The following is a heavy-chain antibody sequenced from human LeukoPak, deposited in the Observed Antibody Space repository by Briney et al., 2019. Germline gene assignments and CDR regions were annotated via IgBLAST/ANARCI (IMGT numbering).Heavy chain of an antibody. Sequence: PGGSLRLSCAASGFTFDDYAMHWVRQAPGKGLEWVSLISWDGGNSHYADSVKGRFTISRDNRKNSLYLQMNSLRAEDTALYYCAKDANAYYYDSSDPYYFDYWGQGTLVTVSS. V-gene: IGHV3-43D*03. CDR1: GFTFDDYA. J-gene: IGHJ4*02. D-gene: IGHD3-22*01. CDR3: AKDANAYYYDSSDPYYFDY. CDR2: ISWDGGNS.